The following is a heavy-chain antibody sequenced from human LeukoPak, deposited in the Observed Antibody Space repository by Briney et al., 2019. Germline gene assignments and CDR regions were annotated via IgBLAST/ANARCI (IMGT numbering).Heavy chain of an antibody. J-gene: IGHJ4*02. CDR2: INPNSGGT. CDR1: GYTFTGYY. CDR3: ARDRGVFYGYFDY. D-gene: IGHD3-10*01. Sequence: GASVKVSCKASGYTFTGYYMHWVRQAPGQGLEWMGWINPNSGGTNYAQKFQGRVTMTRDTSISTAYMELSRLRSEDMAVYYCARDRGVFYGYFDYWGQGTLVTVSS. V-gene: IGHV1-2*02.